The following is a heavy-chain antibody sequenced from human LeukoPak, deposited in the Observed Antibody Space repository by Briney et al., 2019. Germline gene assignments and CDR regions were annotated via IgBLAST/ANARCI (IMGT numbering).Heavy chain of an antibody. D-gene: IGHD6-13*01. CDR2: ISGSGGST. J-gene: IGHJ6*02. V-gene: IGHV3-23*01. CDR3: AKCTGAAAVPYGMDV. Sequence: PGGSLRLSCAASGFTFSSYAMSWVRQAPGKGLEWVSAISGSGGSTYYADSVKGRFTISRDNSKSTLYLQMNSLRAEDTAVYYCAKCTGAAAVPYGMDVWGQGTTVTVSS. CDR1: GFTFSSYA.